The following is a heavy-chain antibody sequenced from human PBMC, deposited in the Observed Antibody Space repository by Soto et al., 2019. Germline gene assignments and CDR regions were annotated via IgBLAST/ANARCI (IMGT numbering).Heavy chain of an antibody. CDR3: ARDLVYGSGSTDS. Sequence: HPGGSLRLSCAASGFTVSSNYWMHWVRQTPGKGLMWVSRINTDGSTTNYADSVRGRFTISRDNAKNTLYLQMDSLRAEDTAVYYCARDLVYGSGSTDSWGKGTLVTVSS. CDR2: INTDGSTT. V-gene: IGHV3-74*01. J-gene: IGHJ4*02. D-gene: IGHD3-10*01. CDR1: GFTVSSNYW.